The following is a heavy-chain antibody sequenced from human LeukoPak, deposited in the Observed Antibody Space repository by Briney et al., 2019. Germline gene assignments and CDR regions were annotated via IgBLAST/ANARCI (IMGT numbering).Heavy chain of an antibody. D-gene: IGHD4-17*01. Sequence: SVKVSCKASGGTFSSYAISWVRQAPGQGLEWMGGIIPIFGTANYAQKFQGRVTITADESTSTAYMELSSLRAEDTAVYYCARRGESASYGDYRFDYWGQGTLVTVSS. CDR3: ARRGESASYGDYRFDY. CDR2: IIPIFGTA. V-gene: IGHV1-69*13. J-gene: IGHJ4*02. CDR1: GGTFSSYA.